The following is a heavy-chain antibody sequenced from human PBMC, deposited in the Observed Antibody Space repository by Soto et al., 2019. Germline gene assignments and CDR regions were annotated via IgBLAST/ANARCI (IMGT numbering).Heavy chain of an antibody. V-gene: IGHV1-18*01. CDR3: ARDGQVEWLRLSDWFAP. J-gene: IGHJ5*02. CDR2: ISAYNGNT. D-gene: IGHD5-12*01. Sequence: ASVKVSCKASGYTFTSYGISWVRQAPGQGLEWMGWISAYNGNTNYAQKRQGRVTMTTDTSTSTAYMELRSLRSDDTAVYYCARDGQVEWLRLSDWFAPWGQGTLVTVSS. CDR1: GYTFTSYG.